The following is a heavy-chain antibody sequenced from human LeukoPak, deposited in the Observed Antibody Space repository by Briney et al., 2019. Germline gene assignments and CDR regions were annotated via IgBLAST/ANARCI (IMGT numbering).Heavy chain of an antibody. Sequence: SETLSLTCTVSGGSISGFYWSWIRQPAGKGLEWIGRIYPSGGTNYNPSLKSRVTMSTDTSKNQFSLKLRSVTAADTAVYYCARSGGYFDYWGQGTLVTVSS. V-gene: IGHV4-4*07. J-gene: IGHJ4*02. D-gene: IGHD2-8*02. CDR3: ARSGGYFDY. CDR1: GGSISGFY. CDR2: IYPSGGT.